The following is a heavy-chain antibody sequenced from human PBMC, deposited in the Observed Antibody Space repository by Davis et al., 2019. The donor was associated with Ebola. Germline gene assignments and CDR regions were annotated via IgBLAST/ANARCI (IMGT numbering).Heavy chain of an antibody. V-gene: IGHV3-23*01. D-gene: IGHD2-15*01. Sequence: PGGSLRLSCAASGFTFSSYAMSWVRQAPGKGLEWVSAISGSGGSTYYADSVKGRFTISRDNSKNTLYLQMNSLRAEDTAVYYCAKDLDWCSGGSCYNPGDYWGQGTLVTVSS. J-gene: IGHJ4*02. CDR3: AKDLDWCSGGSCYNPGDY. CDR2: ISGSGGST. CDR1: GFTFSSYA.